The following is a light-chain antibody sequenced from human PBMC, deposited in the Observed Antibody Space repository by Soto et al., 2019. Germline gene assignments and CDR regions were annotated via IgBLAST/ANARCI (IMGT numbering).Light chain of an antibody. CDR3: QSYDSSLSGYVV. V-gene: IGLV1-40*01. Sequence: QSVLTQRPSVSGAPGQRVTISCTGSSSNIGAGYDVHWYQQLPGTAPKLLIYGNSNRPSGVPDRFSGSKSGTSASLAITGLHAEDEADYYCQSYDSSLSGYVVFGGGTKLTVL. J-gene: IGLJ2*01. CDR2: GNS. CDR1: SSNIGAGYD.